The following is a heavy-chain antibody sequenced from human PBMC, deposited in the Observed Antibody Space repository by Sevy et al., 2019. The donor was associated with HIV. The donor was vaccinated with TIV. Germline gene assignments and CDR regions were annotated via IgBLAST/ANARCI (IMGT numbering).Heavy chain of an antibody. J-gene: IGHJ6*03. D-gene: IGHD2-2*02. V-gene: IGHV4-59*08. Sequence: SETLSLTCTVSGGSISSYYWSWIRQPPGKGLEWIGYIYYSGSTNYNPSLKSRVTISVDTSKNQFSPKLSSVTAADTAVYYCARHFPIVVVPAAIPDYYYMDVWGKGTTVTVSS. CDR2: IYYSGST. CDR1: GGSISSYY. CDR3: ARHFPIVVVPAAIPDYYYMDV.